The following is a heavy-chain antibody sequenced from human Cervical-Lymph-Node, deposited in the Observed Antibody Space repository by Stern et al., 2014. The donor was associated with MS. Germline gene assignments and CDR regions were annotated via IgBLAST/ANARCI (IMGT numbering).Heavy chain of an antibody. D-gene: IGHD4-23*01. V-gene: IGHV3-33*01. J-gene: IGHJ1*01. CDR1: GFTFSSSG. Sequence: VQLVESGGGVVQPGRSLRLSCAASGFTFSSSGMHWVRQAPGKGLEWLAIIWYDGSNRYYADSVKGRFTISRDNSKNTPYLQMNSLRADDTAAYYCAREGGNTAEYFQHWGQGTLVTVSS. CDR2: IWYDGSNR. CDR3: AREGGNTAEYFQH.